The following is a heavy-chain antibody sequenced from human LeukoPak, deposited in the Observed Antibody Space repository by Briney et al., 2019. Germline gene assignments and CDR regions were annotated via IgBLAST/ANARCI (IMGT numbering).Heavy chain of an antibody. CDR1: GFTFSNYV. J-gene: IGHJ5*02. Sequence: GGSLRLSCAASGFTFSNYVMTWVRQAPGKGLEWVSAISFSGDSTYYADSVKGRFTISRDNSKNTLHLQMNSLRAEDTAVYYCAKPAVAGINWFDPWGQGTLVTVSS. CDR2: ISFSGDST. V-gene: IGHV3-23*01. D-gene: IGHD6-19*01. CDR3: AKPAVAGINWFDP.